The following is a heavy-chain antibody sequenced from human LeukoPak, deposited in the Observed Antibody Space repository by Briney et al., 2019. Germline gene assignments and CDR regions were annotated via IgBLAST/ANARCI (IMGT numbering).Heavy chain of an antibody. CDR3: AKVAPVTTVTIYSDY. CDR1: GFTFSSYA. Sequence: GGSLRLSCAASGFTFSSYAMHWVRQAPGKGLEWVAVISYDGSNKYYADSVKGRFTISRDNSMNTLYLQMNSLGAEDTAVYYCAKVAPVTTVTIYSDYWGQGTLSPSPQ. CDR2: ISYDGSNK. V-gene: IGHV3-30*04. J-gene: IGHJ4*02. D-gene: IGHD4-17*01.